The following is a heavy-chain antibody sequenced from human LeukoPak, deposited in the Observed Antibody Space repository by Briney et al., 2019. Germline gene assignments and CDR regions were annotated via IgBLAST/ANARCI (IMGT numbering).Heavy chain of an antibody. CDR3: ATQGGQWLPYWYFDL. V-gene: IGHV3-23*01. Sequence: GGSLRLSCAASGFTFSSYAMSWVRQAPGKGLEWVSAISGSGGSAYYADSVKGRFTISRDNSKNTLYLQMNSLRAEDTAVYYCATQGGQWLPYWYFDLWGRGTLVTVSS. D-gene: IGHD6-19*01. CDR1: GFTFSSYA. J-gene: IGHJ2*01. CDR2: ISGSGGSA.